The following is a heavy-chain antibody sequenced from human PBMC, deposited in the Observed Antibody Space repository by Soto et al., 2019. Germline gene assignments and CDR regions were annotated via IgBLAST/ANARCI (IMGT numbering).Heavy chain of an antibody. CDR3: AKDRSIVATIQIDY. CDR2: ISGSGGST. Sequence: GGSLRLSCAASGFTFSSYAMSWVRQAPGKGLEWVSAISGSGGSTYYADSVKGRFTISRDNSKNTLYLQMNSLRAEDTAVYYCAKDRSIVATIQIDYWGQGTLVTVLL. D-gene: IGHD5-12*01. V-gene: IGHV3-23*01. J-gene: IGHJ4*02. CDR1: GFTFSSYA.